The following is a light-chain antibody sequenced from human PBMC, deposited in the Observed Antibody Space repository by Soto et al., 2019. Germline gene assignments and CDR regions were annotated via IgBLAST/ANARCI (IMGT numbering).Light chain of an antibody. J-gene: IGKJ5*01. CDR1: HSVGSL. Sequence: EVVMTQSPATLSVSPGERATVSCRASHSVGSLLAWYQQKPGQPPRLLIYGASTRATGIPAIFTGRGSGTEFTLTISSLQSEDFAVYYCQQYNNWPITFGPGTRLDIK. V-gene: IGKV3-15*01. CDR2: GAS. CDR3: QQYNNWPIT.